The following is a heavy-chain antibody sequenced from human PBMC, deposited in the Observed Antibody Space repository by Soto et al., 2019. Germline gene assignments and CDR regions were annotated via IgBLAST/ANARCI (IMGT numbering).Heavy chain of an antibody. V-gene: IGHV1-18*01. Sequence: ASVKVSCKASGYTFTSYGISWVRQAPGQGLEWMGWISAYNGNTNYAQKLQGRVTMTTDTSTSTAYMELRSLRSDDTAVYYCARDPIVVVVGGHCYYGMDVWGQGTTVTVSS. CDR1: GYTFTSYG. D-gene: IGHD2-15*01. J-gene: IGHJ6*02. CDR3: ARDPIVVVVGGHCYYGMDV. CDR2: ISAYNGNT.